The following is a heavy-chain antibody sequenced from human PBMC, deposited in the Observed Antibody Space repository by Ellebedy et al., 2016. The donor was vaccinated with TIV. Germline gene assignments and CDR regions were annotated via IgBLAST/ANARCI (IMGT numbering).Heavy chain of an antibody. CDR1: GYIFTDYW. CDR2: IHPDDSDT. Sequence: GESLKISCAASGYIFTDYWVAWVRQTPGLGLEWMGIIHPDDSDTRYSPSFQGQVTISGDRSSSSTYLQWSSLRASDTAIYYCARLQSSMVGATVPDSWGQGTQVIVSS. D-gene: IGHD1-26*01. CDR3: ARLQSSMVGATVPDS. J-gene: IGHJ4*02. V-gene: IGHV5-51*01.